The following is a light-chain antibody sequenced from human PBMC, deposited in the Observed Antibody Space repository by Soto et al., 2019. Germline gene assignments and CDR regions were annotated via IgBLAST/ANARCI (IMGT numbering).Light chain of an antibody. V-gene: IGKV1-5*01. CDR3: QHHNSYSQT. J-gene: IGKJ1*01. CDR2: GAS. CDR1: QSIRHY. Sequence: DIQMIQSLPAPFASKGDRVTITCRASQSIRHYLAWYQQMPGKAPKLLIYGASTLQSGVPSRFSGSGSGTEFTLTISSLQPDDFGTYFCQHHNSYSQTFGQGTKVDIK.